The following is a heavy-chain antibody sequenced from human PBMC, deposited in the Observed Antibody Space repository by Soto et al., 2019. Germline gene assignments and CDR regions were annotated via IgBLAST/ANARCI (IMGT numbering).Heavy chain of an antibody. Sequence: EVQLVESGGGLVQPGGSLRLSSAASGFTFSDHYMDWVRQAPGKGLEWVGRTRNKANSYTTEYAASVKGRFTISRDDSKNSLYLQMNSLKTEDTAVYYCARRVRGVTGNWFDPWGQGTLVTVSS. CDR3: ARRVRGVTGNWFDP. CDR1: GFTFSDHY. CDR2: TRNKANSYTT. D-gene: IGHD3-10*01. J-gene: IGHJ5*02. V-gene: IGHV3-72*01.